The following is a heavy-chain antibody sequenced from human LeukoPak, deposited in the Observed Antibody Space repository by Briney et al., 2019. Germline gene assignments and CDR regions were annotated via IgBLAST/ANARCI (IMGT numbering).Heavy chain of an antibody. CDR3: TSFYCSGGSCYQYFSYYYMDV. V-gene: IGHV4-39*01. CDR2: IYYSGST. CDR1: GGSISSRSYY. Sequence: PSETLSLTCTVSGGSISSRSYYWGWIRQPPGKGLEWIGSIYYSGSTYYNPSLQSRVTISVDTSKNQFSLKLNSVTAADTAVYYCTSFYCSGGSCYQYFSYYYMDVWGKGTTVTISS. J-gene: IGHJ6*03. D-gene: IGHD2-15*01.